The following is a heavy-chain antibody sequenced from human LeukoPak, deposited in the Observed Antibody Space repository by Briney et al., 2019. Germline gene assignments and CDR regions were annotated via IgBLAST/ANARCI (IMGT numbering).Heavy chain of an antibody. Sequence: GGSLRLSCAASGFTFITFAMSWVRQAPGKGLEWVSIISASGGSTYYADSVKGRFTISRDNSKNTLYLQMNSLRAEDTAVYYCASRQYDILTGYDGALDIWGQGTMVTVSS. CDR2: ISASGGST. CDR3: ASRQYDILTGYDGALDI. D-gene: IGHD3-9*01. CDR1: GFTFITFA. V-gene: IGHV3-23*01. J-gene: IGHJ3*02.